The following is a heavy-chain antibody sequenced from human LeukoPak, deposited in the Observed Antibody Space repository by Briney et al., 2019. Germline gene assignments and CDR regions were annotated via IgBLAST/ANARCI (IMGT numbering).Heavy chain of an antibody. D-gene: IGHD3-22*01. CDR3: AKWRVYGSFDSSGSFDY. J-gene: IGHJ4*02. V-gene: IGHV3-23*01. CDR2: ISGSGGST. Sequence: GGSLRLSCAASGFTFSSYAMSWVRQAPGKGLEWVSAISGSGGSTYYADSVKGRFTISRDNSKNTLYLQMNSLRAEDTAVYYCAKWRVYGSFDSSGSFDYWGQGTLVTVSS. CDR1: GFTFSSYA.